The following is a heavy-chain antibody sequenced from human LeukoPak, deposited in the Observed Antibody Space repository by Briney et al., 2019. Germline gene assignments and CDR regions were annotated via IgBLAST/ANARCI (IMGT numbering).Heavy chain of an antibody. D-gene: IGHD1-1*01. CDR1: GDSISYYY. V-gene: IGHV4-4*07. CDR3: ARVGGELERPSYYFDY. Sequence: SETLSLTCTVSGDSISYYYWSWIRQPAGKGLEWIGRISTSGTTNYNPSLKSRVTMSVDTSKNQFSLKLSSVTAADTAVYYCARVGGELERPSYYFDYWGQGTLVTVSS. CDR2: ISTSGTT. J-gene: IGHJ4*02.